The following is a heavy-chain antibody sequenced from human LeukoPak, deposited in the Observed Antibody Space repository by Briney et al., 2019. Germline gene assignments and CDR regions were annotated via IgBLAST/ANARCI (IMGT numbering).Heavy chain of an antibody. CDR1: GYNFSGHY. CDR2: INPNSGGT. Sequence: GASVKVSCKASGYNFSGHYMHWVRQAPGQGLEWMGWINPNSGGTNYAQKFQGRVTMTRDTSISTAYMELSRLRSDDTAVYYCARLIGYCSSTSCYKSYYYYYYMDVWGKGTTVTVSS. D-gene: IGHD2-2*02. J-gene: IGHJ6*03. V-gene: IGHV1-2*02. CDR3: ARLIGYCSSTSCYKSYYYYYYMDV.